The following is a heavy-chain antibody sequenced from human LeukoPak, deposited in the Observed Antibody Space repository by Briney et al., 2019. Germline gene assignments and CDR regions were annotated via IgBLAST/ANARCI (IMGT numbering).Heavy chain of an antibody. CDR2: IYYSGST. V-gene: IGHV4-59*01. Sequence: SETLSLTCTVSGGSISSYYWSWIRQPPGKGLEWIGYIYYSGSTNYNPSLKSRVTISVDTSKNQFSLKLSSVTAADTAVYYCARGVRYQLLSAPVRFDYWGQGTLVTVSS. J-gene: IGHJ4*02. CDR1: GGSISSYY. CDR3: ARGVRYQLLSAPVRFDY. D-gene: IGHD2-2*01.